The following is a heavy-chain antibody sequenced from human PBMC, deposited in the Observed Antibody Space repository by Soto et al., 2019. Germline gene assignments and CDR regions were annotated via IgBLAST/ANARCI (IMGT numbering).Heavy chain of an antibody. D-gene: IGHD3-10*01. V-gene: IGHV3-23*01. CDR1: GFTFSSYA. J-gene: IGHJ3*02. CDR3: AKGFGVRGVITAGDASDI. Sequence: PGGSLRLSCAASGFTFSSYAMSWVRQAPGKGLEWVSAISGSGGSTYYADSVKGRFTISRDNSKNTLYLQMNSLRAEDTAVYYCAKGFGVRGVITAGDASDIWGQGTMVTVSS. CDR2: ISGSGGST.